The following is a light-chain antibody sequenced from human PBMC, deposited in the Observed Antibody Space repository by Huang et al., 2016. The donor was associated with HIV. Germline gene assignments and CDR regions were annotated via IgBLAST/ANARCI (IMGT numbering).Light chain of an antibody. J-gene: IGKJ1*01. Sequence: DIEMAQSPGSLAVSLGERATLTCRSSQSVFSTSTNKDYLAWFQQTPGQPPKLLLFWSSTREVGVPDRFSGSGSGIHFTLTIGNLEADDAAIYYCQQYYASPQTFGQGTRV. V-gene: IGKV4-1*01. CDR1: QSVFSTSTNKDY. CDR3: QQYYASPQT. CDR2: WSS.